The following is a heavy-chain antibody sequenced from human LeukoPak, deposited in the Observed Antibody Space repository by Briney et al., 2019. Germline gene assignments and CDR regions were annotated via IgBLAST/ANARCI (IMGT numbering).Heavy chain of an antibody. J-gene: IGHJ4*02. Sequence: GGPLRLSCAASGFTFSSYAMHWVRQAPGKGLEWVAVISYDGSNKYYADSVKGRFTISRDNSKNTLYLQMNSLRAEDTAVYYCARDLGDYFDYWGQGTLVTVSS. CDR1: GFTFSSYA. CDR2: ISYDGSNK. V-gene: IGHV3-30*01. CDR3: ARDLGDYFDY.